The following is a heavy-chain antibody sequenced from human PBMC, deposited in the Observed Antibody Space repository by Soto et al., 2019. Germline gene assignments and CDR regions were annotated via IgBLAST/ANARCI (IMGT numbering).Heavy chain of an antibody. D-gene: IGHD1-26*01. Sequence: PLETLSLTFAVSGGSLRGHDWSWIRQSPEKGLEWIGEINHSGFTNYNPTVKSRVTISRDASKNQFSLRLSSMTAADSAVYFCARAAVKLGATLFDSWGQGTLVAVSS. V-gene: IGHV4-34*01. CDR1: GGSLRGHD. J-gene: IGHJ4*02. CDR2: INHSGFT. CDR3: ARAAVKLGATLFDS.